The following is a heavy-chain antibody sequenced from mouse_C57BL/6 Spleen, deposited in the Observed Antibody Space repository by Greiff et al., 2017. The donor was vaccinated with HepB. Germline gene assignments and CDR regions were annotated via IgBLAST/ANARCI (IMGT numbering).Heavy chain of an antibody. V-gene: IGHV1-64*01. CDR2: IHPNSGST. CDR1: GYTFTSYW. CDR3: ARRGLKTAQFDY. J-gene: IGHJ2*01. D-gene: IGHD3-2*02. Sequence: QVQLQQPGAELVKPGASVKLSCKASGYTFTSYWMHWVKQRPGQGLEWIGMIHPNSGSTNYNEKFKSKATLTVDKSSSAAYMQLSSLTSEDSAVYYCARRGLKTAQFDYWGQGTTLTVSS.